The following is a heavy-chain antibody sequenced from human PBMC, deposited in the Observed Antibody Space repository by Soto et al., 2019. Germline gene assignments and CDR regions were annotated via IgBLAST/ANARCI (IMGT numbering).Heavy chain of an antibody. CDR3: ARMTTVTTGLRYYYYGMDV. CDR1: GGSISSSSYY. D-gene: IGHD4-4*01. Sequence: QLQLQESGPGLVKPSETLSLTSTVSGGSISSSSYYWGWIRQPPGKGLEWIGSIYYSGSTYYNPSLKSRVTISVDTSKNQFSLKLSSVTAADTAVYYCARMTTVTTGLRYYYYGMDVWGQGTTVTVSS. J-gene: IGHJ6*02. CDR2: IYYSGST. V-gene: IGHV4-39*01.